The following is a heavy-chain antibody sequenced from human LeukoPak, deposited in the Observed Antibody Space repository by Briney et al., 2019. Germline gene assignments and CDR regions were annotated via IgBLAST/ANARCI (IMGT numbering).Heavy chain of an antibody. Sequence: GGSLRLSCAASGFTFSSYWMSWVRQAPGKGLEWVANIKQDGSEKYYVDSVKGRFAISRDNAKNSLYLQMNSLRAEDTAVYYCARGPYGSGSYYIANWFDPWGQGTLVTVSS. V-gene: IGHV3-7*01. CDR2: IKQDGSEK. CDR3: ARGPYGSGSYYIANWFDP. J-gene: IGHJ5*02. CDR1: GFTFSSYW. D-gene: IGHD3-10*01.